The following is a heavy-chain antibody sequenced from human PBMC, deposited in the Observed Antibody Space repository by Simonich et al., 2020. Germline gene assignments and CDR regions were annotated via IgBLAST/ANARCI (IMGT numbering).Heavy chain of an antibody. CDR1: GFTVSSNY. J-gene: IGHJ4*02. Sequence: EVQLVESGGGLIQPGGSLRLSCAASGFTVSSNYMSWVRQAPGKGLEGVSVVYSGGSTYYADTVKGRFTISRDNSKNTLDLQINSLRAEDTAVYYCARWTATGYYFDYWGQGTLVTVSS. D-gene: IGHD1-1*01. CDR3: ARWTATGYYFDY. V-gene: IGHV3-53*01. CDR2: VYSGGST.